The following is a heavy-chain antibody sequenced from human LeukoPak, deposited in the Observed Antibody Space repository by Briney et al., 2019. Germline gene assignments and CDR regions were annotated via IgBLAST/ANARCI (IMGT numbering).Heavy chain of an antibody. V-gene: IGHV3-11*01. Sequence: GGSLSLSCAASGFTFSDYYINWIRQAPGKGLEWLSYISGNGRFIEYADSVKGRFTISRDNAQNLLCLQMNSLRAEDTAIYYCARDLNTGMDVWGRGTTVTVSS. J-gene: IGHJ6*02. CDR2: ISGNGRFI. CDR1: GFTFSDYY. CDR3: ARDLNTGMDV.